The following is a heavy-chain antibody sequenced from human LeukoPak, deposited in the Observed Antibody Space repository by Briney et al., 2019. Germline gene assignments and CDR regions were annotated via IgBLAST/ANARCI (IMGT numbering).Heavy chain of an antibody. Sequence: GGSLRLSCAASGFTFSSYSMSWVRQAPGKGLEWVSAISGSGGTTHYADSVKGRFTISRDNSKNTLYLQMNSLRVEDTAVYYCAKPFIVGATGYYYYYMDVWSKGTTVTVAS. J-gene: IGHJ6*03. CDR2: ISGSGGTT. V-gene: IGHV3-23*01. D-gene: IGHD1-26*01. CDR3: AKPFIVGATGYYYYYMDV. CDR1: GFTFSSYS.